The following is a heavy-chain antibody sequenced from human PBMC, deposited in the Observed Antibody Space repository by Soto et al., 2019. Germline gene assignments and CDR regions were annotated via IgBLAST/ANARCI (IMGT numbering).Heavy chain of an antibody. V-gene: IGHV4-30-2*01. CDR2: IYHSGNI. CDR1: GFTFSSYA. CDR3: ARIPSP. D-gene: IGHD2-21*01. Sequence: LRLSCAASGFTFSSYAMSWIRQPPGKGLEWIGYIYHSGNIYYNPSLKSRVTISVDRSKNQFSLKLSSVTAADTAVYYCARIPSPWGQGTLVTVSS. J-gene: IGHJ5*02.